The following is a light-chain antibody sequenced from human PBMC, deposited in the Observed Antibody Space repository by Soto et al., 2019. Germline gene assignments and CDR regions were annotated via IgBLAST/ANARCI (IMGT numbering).Light chain of an antibody. V-gene: IGLV2-8*01. CDR2: EVV. CDR3: KSYAGSNTYV. CDR1: KNDVGFYDF. Sequence: QSVLTQPPSASGPPGQSVTISCTGTKNDVGFYDFVSWYQHHPGKAPRLIIYEVVQRPSGVPDRFSGSKSGNTASLTVSGLQAADEADYFCKSYAGSNTYVFGSGNKVTVL. J-gene: IGLJ1*01.